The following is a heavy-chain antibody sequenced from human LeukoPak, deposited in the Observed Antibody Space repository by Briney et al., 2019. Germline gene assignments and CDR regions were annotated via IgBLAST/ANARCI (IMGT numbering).Heavy chain of an antibody. D-gene: IGHD5-24*01. Sequence: KSGGSLRLSCAASGFIFSNYAMSWVRQAPGKGLEWVSSISSSTSYIYYADSVKGRFTISRDNAKNSLYLQMNSLRAEDTAVYYCARDVEMATKDAFDIWGQGTMVTVSS. CDR3: ARDVEMATKDAFDI. J-gene: IGHJ3*02. CDR2: ISSSTSYI. CDR1: GFIFSNYA. V-gene: IGHV3-21*01.